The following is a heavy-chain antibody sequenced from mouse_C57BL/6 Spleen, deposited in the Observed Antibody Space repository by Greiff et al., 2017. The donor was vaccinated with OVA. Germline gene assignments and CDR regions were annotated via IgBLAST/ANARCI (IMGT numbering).Heavy chain of an antibody. CDR2: ISSGGSYT. J-gene: IGHJ2*01. CDR3: ARPHYYGSTNYFDY. CDR1: GFTFSSYG. V-gene: IGHV5-6*02. Sequence: EVKLEESGGDLVKPGGSLKLSCAASGFTFSSYGMSWVRQTPDKRLEWVATISSGGSYTYYPDSVKGRFTISRDNAKNTLYLQMSSLKSEDTAMYYCARPHYYGSTNYFDYWGQGTTLTVSS. D-gene: IGHD1-1*01.